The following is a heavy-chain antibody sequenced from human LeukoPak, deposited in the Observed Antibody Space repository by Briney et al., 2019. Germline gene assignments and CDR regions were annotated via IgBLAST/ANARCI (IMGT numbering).Heavy chain of an antibody. J-gene: IGHJ4*02. CDR1: GGTFSSYV. CDR2: IIPILGIA. Sequence: SVKVSCKASGGTFSSYVISWVRQAPGQRLEWMGRIIPILGIANYAQKVQGRVTITADKSTSTAYMELSSLRSEDTAVYYCASPPADYYDSRDYFDYWGQGTLVTVSS. D-gene: IGHD3-22*01. V-gene: IGHV1-69*04. CDR3: ASPPADYYDSRDYFDY.